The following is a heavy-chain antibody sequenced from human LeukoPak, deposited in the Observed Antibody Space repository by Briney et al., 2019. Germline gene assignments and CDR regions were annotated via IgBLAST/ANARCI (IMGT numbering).Heavy chain of an antibody. J-gene: IGHJ4*02. D-gene: IGHD3-22*01. Sequence: ASVKVSCKASEYTFTGYYMHWVRQAPGQGLEWMGWINPNSGGTNYAQKFQGRVTMTRDTSISTAYMELRSLRSDDTAVYYCARDSGYYASNWGQGTLVTVSS. V-gene: IGHV1-2*02. CDR3: ARDSGYYASN. CDR1: EYTFTGYY. CDR2: INPNSGGT.